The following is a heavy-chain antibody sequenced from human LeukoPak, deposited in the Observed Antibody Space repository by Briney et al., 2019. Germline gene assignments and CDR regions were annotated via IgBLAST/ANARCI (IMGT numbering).Heavy chain of an antibody. CDR3: ARGPGGNSRWFDP. V-gene: IGHV4-39*07. Sequence: SETLSLTCSVSGGSISSSSYYWGWIRQPPGKGLEWIGSIYYSGSTYYNPSLKSRVTISVDTSKNQFSLKLSSVTAADTAVYYCARGPGGNSRWFDPWGQGTLVTVSS. J-gene: IGHJ5*02. CDR2: IYYSGST. CDR1: GGSISSSSYY. D-gene: IGHD4-23*01.